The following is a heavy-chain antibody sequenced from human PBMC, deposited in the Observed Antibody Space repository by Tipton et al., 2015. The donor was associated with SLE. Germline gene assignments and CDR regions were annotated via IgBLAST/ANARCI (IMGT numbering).Heavy chain of an antibody. J-gene: IGHJ3*02. Sequence: TLSLTCTVSGGSISSYYWSWIRQPPGKGLEWIGRIYTSGSTNYNPSLKSRVTISVDTSKNQFSLKLSSVTAADTAVYYCAEAARGLLGAFDIWGQGTMVTVSS. V-gene: IGHV4-4*08. D-gene: IGHD6-6*01. CDR3: AEAARGLLGAFDI. CDR1: GGSISSYY. CDR2: IYTSGST.